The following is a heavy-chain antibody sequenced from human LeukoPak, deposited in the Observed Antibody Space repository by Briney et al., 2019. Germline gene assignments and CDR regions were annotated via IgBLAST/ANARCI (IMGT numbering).Heavy chain of an antibody. CDR3: AKVDGYYYYMDV. CDR2: ISYDGSNK. CDR1: GFTFSSYA. J-gene: IGHJ6*03. Sequence: GGSLRLSCAASGFTFSSYAMHWVRQAPGKGLEWVAVISYDGSNKYYADSVKGRFTISRDNSKNTLYLQMNSLRAEDTAVYYCAKVDGYYYYMDVWGKGTTVTISS. V-gene: IGHV3-30*04. D-gene: IGHD5/OR15-5a*01.